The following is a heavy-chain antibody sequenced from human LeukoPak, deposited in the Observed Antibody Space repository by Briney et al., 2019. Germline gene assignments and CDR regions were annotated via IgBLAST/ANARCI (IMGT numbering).Heavy chain of an antibody. CDR1: GYTFTSYG. V-gene: IGHV1-18*01. J-gene: IGHJ3*02. CDR3: ARYHSNWGEEGGAFHI. Sequence: ASVKVSCKASGYTFTSYGISWVRQAPGQGLEWMGWISAYNDNTNYAQKLQGRVTMTTDTSTSTAYMELRSLRSDDTAVYYCARYHSNWGEEGGAFHIWGQGTMVTVSS. CDR2: ISAYNDNT. D-gene: IGHD7-27*01.